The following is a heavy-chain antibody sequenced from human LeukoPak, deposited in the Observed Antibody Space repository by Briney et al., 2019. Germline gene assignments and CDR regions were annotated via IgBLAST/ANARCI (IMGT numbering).Heavy chain of an antibody. Sequence: GGSLRLSCAASGFTFTSYAMHWVRQAPGKGLEWVSGISWNSGSIRYADSVWGRFTISRDNAKNSLYLQMSSLRGEDTAFYYCATSVVVTAPSFDYWGQGTLVTVSS. D-gene: IGHD2-21*02. CDR1: GFTFTSYA. J-gene: IGHJ4*02. CDR3: ATSVVVTAPSFDY. V-gene: IGHV3-9*01. CDR2: ISWNSGSI.